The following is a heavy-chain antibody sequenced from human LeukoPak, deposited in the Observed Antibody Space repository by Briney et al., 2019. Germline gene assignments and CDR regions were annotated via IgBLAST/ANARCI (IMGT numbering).Heavy chain of an antibody. CDR3: ARSRVYYYYYMDV. CDR2: IIPIFGTA. J-gene: IGHJ6*03. Sequence: ASVKVSCKASGGTFSSYAISWVRQAPGQGLEWMGGIIPIFGTASYAQKFQGRVTITADKSTSTAYMELSSLRSEDTAVYYCARSRVYYYYYMDVWGKGTTVTVSS. CDR1: GGTFSSYA. V-gene: IGHV1-69*06.